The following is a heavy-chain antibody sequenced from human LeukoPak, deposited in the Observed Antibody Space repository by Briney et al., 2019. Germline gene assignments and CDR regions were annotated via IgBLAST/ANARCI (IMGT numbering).Heavy chain of an antibody. CDR3: ARVLRGSGCSSTSCYIFDY. V-gene: IGHV1-8*01. CDR1: GYTFTSYD. Sequence: ASVKVSCKASGYTFTSYDINWVRQATGQGLEWMGWMNPNSGNTGYAQKFQGRVTMTRDTSISTAYMELSRLRSDDTAVYYCARVLRGSGCSSTSCYIFDYWGQGALVTVSS. J-gene: IGHJ4*02. D-gene: IGHD2-2*02. CDR2: MNPNSGNT.